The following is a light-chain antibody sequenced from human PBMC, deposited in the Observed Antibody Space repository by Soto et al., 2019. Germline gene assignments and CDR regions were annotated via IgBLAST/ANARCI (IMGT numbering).Light chain of an antibody. V-gene: IGKV3-20*01. Sequence: EIVLTQSPGTLSLSPGERTTLSCRASQSVSSSNLAWYQQKPGQAPRLLIYGASSRATGIPDRFSGSGSGTDFTLTIIRLEPEDFAVYYCQQYGSSRTFGQGTKVE. J-gene: IGKJ1*01. CDR1: QSVSSSN. CDR3: QQYGSSRT. CDR2: GAS.